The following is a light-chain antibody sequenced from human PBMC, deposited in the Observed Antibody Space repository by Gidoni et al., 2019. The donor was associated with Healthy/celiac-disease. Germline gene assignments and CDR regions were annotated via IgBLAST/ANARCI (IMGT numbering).Light chain of an antibody. CDR1: QSLLHSNGYNY. CDR2: LGS. CDR3: MQALQTIT. J-gene: IGKJ5*01. V-gene: IGKV2-28*01. Sequence: VMTQSPLSLPVTPGEPASISCRSSQSLLHSNGYNYLDWYLQKPGQSPQLLIYLGSNRASGVPDRFSGSGSGTDLTLKISRVEAEDVGVYYCMQALQTITFGQGTRLEIK.